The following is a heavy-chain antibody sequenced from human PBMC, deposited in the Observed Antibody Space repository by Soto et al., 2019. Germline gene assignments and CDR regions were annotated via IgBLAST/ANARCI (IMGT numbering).Heavy chain of an antibody. CDR3: ARDYYDARDSI. D-gene: IGHD3-22*01. Sequence: PGGSLRLSCAASGFSFSHTDMNWVRQAPGKGLEWISYINVGGDSIYYAGSVKGRFTISRDNAKSSLYLQMNSLRDEDTAVYYCARDYYDARDSIWGRGTLVTVSS. CDR1: GFSFSHTD. J-gene: IGHJ4*02. V-gene: IGHV3-48*02. CDR2: INVGGDSI.